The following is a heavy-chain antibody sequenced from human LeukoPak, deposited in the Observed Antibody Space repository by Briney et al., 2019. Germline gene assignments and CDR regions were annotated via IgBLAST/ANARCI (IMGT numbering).Heavy chain of an antibody. CDR1: GYTFTGYY. Sequence: ASVKVPCKASGYTFTGYYMHWVRQAPGQGLEWVGWINPNSGGTNYAQKFQGKVTMTRDTSISTAYMELRSLRSDDTAVYYCARGIEYSSSGPFDYWGQGTLVTVSS. CDR2: INPNSGGT. CDR3: ARGIEYSSSGPFDY. J-gene: IGHJ4*02. D-gene: IGHD6-6*01. V-gene: IGHV1-2*02.